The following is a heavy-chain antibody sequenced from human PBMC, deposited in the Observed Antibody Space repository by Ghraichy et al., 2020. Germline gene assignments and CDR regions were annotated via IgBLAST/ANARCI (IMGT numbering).Heavy chain of an antibody. J-gene: IGHJ5*02. D-gene: IGHD1-26*01. V-gene: IGHV4-39*01. CDR1: GGSISSSSYY. CDR3: ARQIAKWELRWFDP. Sequence: SETLSLTCTVSGGSISSSSYYWGWIRQPPGKGLEWIGSIYYSGSTYYNPSLKSRVTISVDTSKNQFSLKLSSVTAADTAVYYCARQIAKWELRWFDPWGQGTLVTVSS. CDR2: IYYSGST.